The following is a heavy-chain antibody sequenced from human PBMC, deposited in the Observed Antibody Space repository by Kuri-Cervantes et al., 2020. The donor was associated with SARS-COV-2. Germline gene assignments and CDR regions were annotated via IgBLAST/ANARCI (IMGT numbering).Heavy chain of an antibody. J-gene: IGHJ4*02. CDR3: ARVVVVPAATEKQWLVWRLHDY. D-gene: IGHD2-2*01. CDR1: GFTFDDFA. V-gene: IGHV3-9*01. CDR2: ISWNSGSI. Sequence: SLSLSCSASGFTFDDFAMHWVRQAPGKGLEWVSGISWNSGSIGYADSVKGRFTISGDNAKNSLYLQMNSLRAEDTAVYYCARVVVVPAATEKQWLVWRLHDYWGQGPLVTVSS.